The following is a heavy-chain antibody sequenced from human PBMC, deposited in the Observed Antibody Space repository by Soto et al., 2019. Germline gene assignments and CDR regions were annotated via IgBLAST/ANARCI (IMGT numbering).Heavy chain of an antibody. CDR3: ARSQRGRTAFTFDY. CDR2: IYYSGTT. Sequence: PSETLSLTCAVSGDSVSNDNYYWSWIRQPPGKGLEWIGYIYYSGTTNYNSYLKSRLSLSVDMSKNQFSLKLASVTAADTAVYFCARSQRGRTAFTFDYWGQGALVT. D-gene: IGHD3-16*01. V-gene: IGHV4-61*01. CDR1: GDSVSNDNYY. J-gene: IGHJ4*02.